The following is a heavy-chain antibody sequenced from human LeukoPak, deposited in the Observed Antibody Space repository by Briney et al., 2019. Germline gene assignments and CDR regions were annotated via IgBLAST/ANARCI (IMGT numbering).Heavy chain of an antibody. Sequence: GGSLRLSCAASGFTFSSYAMHWVRQAPGKGLEWVAVISYDGSNKYYADSVKGRFTISRDNSKNTLYLQMNSLRAEDTAVYYCARVSPPPTWLIAARPFDYWGQGTLVTVSS. CDR3: ARVSPPPTWLIAARPFDY. V-gene: IGHV3-30*04. CDR1: GFTFSSYA. D-gene: IGHD6-6*01. CDR2: ISYDGSNK. J-gene: IGHJ4*02.